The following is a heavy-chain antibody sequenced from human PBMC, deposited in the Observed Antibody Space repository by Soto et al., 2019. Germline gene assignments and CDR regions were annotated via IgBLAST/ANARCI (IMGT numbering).Heavy chain of an antibody. CDR1: GFSFSSFA. D-gene: IGHD4-17*01. V-gene: IGHV3-23*01. Sequence: EVQLLESGGALVQPGGSLRLSCAASGFSFSSFAMSWVRQAPGKGPEWVSGISASGRNTYYADSVKGRSTISRDNSKNTLYLQMNSLGAEDTGVYYCAKDPNGDYVWGFDMWGEGTRVTVSS. J-gene: IGHJ3*02. CDR2: ISASGRNT. CDR3: AKDPNGDYVWGFDM.